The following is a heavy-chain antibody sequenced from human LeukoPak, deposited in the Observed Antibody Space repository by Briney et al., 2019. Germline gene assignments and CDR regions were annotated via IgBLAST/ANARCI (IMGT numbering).Heavy chain of an antibody. Sequence: PSETLSLTCTVSGGSISTSSYYWGWIRQPPGKGLEWIGTIYYSGSTYYNPSLKSRVTMSIDTSKNQFSLKLSSVTAADTAVYYCARRRVLGANNDAFDIWGRGTMVTVSS. D-gene: IGHD1-26*01. CDR2: IYYSGST. CDR3: ARRRVLGANNDAFDI. J-gene: IGHJ3*02. V-gene: IGHV4-39*01. CDR1: GGSISTSSYY.